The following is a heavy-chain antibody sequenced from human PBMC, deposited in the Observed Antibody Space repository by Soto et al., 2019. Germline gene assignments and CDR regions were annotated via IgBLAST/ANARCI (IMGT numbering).Heavy chain of an antibody. D-gene: IGHD6-19*01. J-gene: IGHJ4*02. Sequence: QLQLQESGPGLVKPSETLSLTCTVSGGSISSSSYYWGWIRQPPGKGLEWIGSIYYSGSTYYNPSLKSRVTISVDTSKNQFSLKLSSVTAADTAVYYCARLEWLAPDDYWGQGTLVTVSS. CDR1: GGSISSSSYY. CDR3: ARLEWLAPDDY. CDR2: IYYSGST. V-gene: IGHV4-39*01.